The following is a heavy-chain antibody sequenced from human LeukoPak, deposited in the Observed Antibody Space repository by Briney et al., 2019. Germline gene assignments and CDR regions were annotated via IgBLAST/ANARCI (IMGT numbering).Heavy chain of an antibody. Sequence: GGSLRLSCAASGFTFSDYYMSWIRQAPGKGLEWVSSISSSSSYIYYADSVKGRFTISRDNAKNSLYLQMNSLRAEDTAVYYCARGVATGSRYYFDYWGQGTLVTVSS. V-gene: IGHV3-11*06. CDR3: ARGVATGSRYYFDY. D-gene: IGHD5-12*01. CDR2: ISSSSSYI. J-gene: IGHJ4*02. CDR1: GFTFSDYY.